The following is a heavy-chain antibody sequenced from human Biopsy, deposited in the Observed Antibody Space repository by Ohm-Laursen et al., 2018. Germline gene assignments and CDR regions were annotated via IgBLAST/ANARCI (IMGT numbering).Heavy chain of an antibody. CDR3: AGGAAKGNPYDH. CDR2: IIPTFDTP. J-gene: IGHJ5*02. CDR1: GGTFSSYD. Sequence: SVKVSCKASGGTFSSYDISWVRQAPGQGLEWMGGIIPTFDTPTYAPDFQGRVTFTADKSTGTAHLDLSRLRSEDTAIYYCAGGAAKGNPYDHWGQGTLVTVSS. D-gene: IGHD3-10*01. V-gene: IGHV1-69*06.